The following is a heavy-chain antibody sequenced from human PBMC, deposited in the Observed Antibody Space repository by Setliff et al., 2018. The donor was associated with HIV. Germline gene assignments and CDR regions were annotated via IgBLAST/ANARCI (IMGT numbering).Heavy chain of an antibody. CDR2: VYHSGST. Sequence: SETLSLTCIVSGYFINSGYYWGWVRQPPGKGLEWIGSVYHSGSTYYKPSLKSRLTISVDTSKNKLSLKLTSVTAADTAKYYCARDFGDSSGWYYWGQGTLVTVSS. CDR1: GYFINSGYY. CDR3: ARDFGDSSGWYY. J-gene: IGHJ4*02. D-gene: IGHD6-19*01. V-gene: IGHV4-38-2*02.